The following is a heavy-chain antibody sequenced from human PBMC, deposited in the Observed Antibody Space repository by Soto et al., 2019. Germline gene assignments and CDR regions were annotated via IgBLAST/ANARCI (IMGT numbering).Heavy chain of an antibody. J-gene: IGHJ5*02. CDR1: GFTFSSYG. V-gene: IGHV3-30*18. CDR2: ISYDGSNK. CDR3: AKTWFVGRSTVIDP. D-gene: IGHD3-10*01. Sequence: QVQLVESGGGVVQPGRSLRISCAASGFTFSSYGMHWVRQAPGKGLEWVAVISYDGSNKYYADSVKGRFTISRDNSKNTLYLQMNSLRAEDTAVYYCAKTWFVGRSTVIDPWGQGTLVTVSS.